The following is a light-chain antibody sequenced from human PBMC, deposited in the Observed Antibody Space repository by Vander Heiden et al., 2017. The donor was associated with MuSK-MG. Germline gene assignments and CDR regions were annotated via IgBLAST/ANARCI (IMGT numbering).Light chain of an antibody. Sequence: EIVLTQSPATLSLSPGERATLSCRASQSVSSYLAWYQQKPGQAPRLLIYDASNRATGIPARFSGSGSGTDFTLTISSREPEDFAVYYCQQRSNWPAITFGQGTLMEIK. CDR1: QSVSSY. CDR2: DAS. V-gene: IGKV3-11*01. J-gene: IGKJ5*01. CDR3: QQRSNWPAIT.